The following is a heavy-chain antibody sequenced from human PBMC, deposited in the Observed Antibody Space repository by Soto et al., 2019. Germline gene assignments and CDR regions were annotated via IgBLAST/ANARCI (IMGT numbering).Heavy chain of an antibody. V-gene: IGHV1-46*01. Sequence: ASVKVSCKASGYTFTSYYMHWVRQAPGQGLEWMGIINPSGGSTSYAQKFQGRVTMTRDTSTSTVYMELSSLRSEDTAAYYCARDGRGTGTTFYGMDVWGQGTTVTVSS. CDR1: GYTFTSYY. J-gene: IGHJ6*02. CDR3: ARDGRGTGTTFYGMDV. CDR2: INPSGGST. D-gene: IGHD1-7*01.